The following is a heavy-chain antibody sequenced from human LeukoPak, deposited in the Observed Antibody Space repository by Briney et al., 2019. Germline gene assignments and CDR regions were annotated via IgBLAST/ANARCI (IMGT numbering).Heavy chain of an antibody. D-gene: IGHD3-10*01. Sequence: SETLSLTCAVSGYSITSSSWWGWIRQPPGKGLEWIGYIYHSGTTYYNPSLQSRVTMSLDTSKNQFSLKLSSVTAVDTAVYYCARKENVYYYFDYWGQGTLVTVSS. V-gene: IGHV4-28*01. CDR1: GYSITSSSW. CDR3: ARKENVYYYFDY. CDR2: IYHSGTT. J-gene: IGHJ4*02.